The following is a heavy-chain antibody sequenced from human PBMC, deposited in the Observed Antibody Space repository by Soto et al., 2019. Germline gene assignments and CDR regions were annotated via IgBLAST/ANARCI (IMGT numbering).Heavy chain of an antibody. J-gene: IGHJ4*02. D-gene: IGHD5-12*01. CDR2: INSDGSSI. CDR1: GFTFSSYW. Sequence: GGSLRLSCAGSGFTFSSYWIHWVRQTPGKGLVWVSRINSDGSSISYADSVKGRFTISRDNAKNTLYLQMNSLRAEDTAVYYCVLGCSGYAVYFDYWGQGTLVTVSS. V-gene: IGHV3-74*01. CDR3: VLGCSGYAVYFDY.